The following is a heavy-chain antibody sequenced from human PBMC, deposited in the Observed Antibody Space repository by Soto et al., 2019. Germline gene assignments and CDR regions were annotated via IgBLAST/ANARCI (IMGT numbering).Heavy chain of an antibody. CDR2: IIPILGIA. D-gene: IGHD1-7*01. CDR1: GGTFSSYT. V-gene: IGHV1-69*04. CDR3: ARDRGRYNWNYGWFDP. J-gene: IGHJ5*02. Sequence: SVKVSCKASGGTFSSYTISWVRQAPGQGLEWMGRIIPILGIANYAQKFQGRVTITADKSTSTAYMELSSLRSEDTAVYYCARDRGRYNWNYGWFDPWGQGTLVTVSS.